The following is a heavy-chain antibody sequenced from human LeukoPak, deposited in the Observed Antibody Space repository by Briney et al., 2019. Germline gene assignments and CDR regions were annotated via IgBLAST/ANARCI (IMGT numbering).Heavy chain of an antibody. Sequence: SETLSLTCTVSGGSIRSSSSYWVWIRQPPGKGLEWIGSVYYSGSTYYNPSLKSRVTISVDTSKKQFSLRLSSVTAADTAVYYCARGRMTGVFDYWGQGTLATVSS. CDR2: VYYSGST. V-gene: IGHV4-39*07. J-gene: IGHJ4*02. CDR3: ARGRMTGVFDY. D-gene: IGHD3-9*01. CDR1: GGSIRSSSSY.